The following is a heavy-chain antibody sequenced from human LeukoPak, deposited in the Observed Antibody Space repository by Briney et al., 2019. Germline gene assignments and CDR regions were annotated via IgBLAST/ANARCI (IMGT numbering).Heavy chain of an antibody. CDR2: ISYDGSNK. D-gene: IGHD3-16*02. Sequence: GRSLRLSCAASGFTFSSYGMHWVRQAPGKGLEWVAVISYDGSNKYYADSVKGRFTISRDNSKNALYPQMNSLRAEDTAVYYCAKDYDYVWGSYRATPFDYWGQGTLVTVSS. J-gene: IGHJ4*02. V-gene: IGHV3-30*18. CDR3: AKDYDYVWGSYRATPFDY. CDR1: GFTFSSYG.